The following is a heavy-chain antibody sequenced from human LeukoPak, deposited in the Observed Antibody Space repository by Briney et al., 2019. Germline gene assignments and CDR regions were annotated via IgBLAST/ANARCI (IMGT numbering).Heavy chain of an antibody. CDR3: AKFRWNDVADAFDI. D-gene: IGHD1-1*01. Sequence: PGGSLRLSCAASGFTFSSYGMHWVRQAPGKGLEWVAVISYDGSNKYYADSVKGRFTISRDNSKNTLYLQMNSLRAEDTAVYYCAKFRWNDVADAFDIWGQGTMVTVSS. CDR2: ISYDGSNK. V-gene: IGHV3-30*18. J-gene: IGHJ3*02. CDR1: GFTFSSYG.